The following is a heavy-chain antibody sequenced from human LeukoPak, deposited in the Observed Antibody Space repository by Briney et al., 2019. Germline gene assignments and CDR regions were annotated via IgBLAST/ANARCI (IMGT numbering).Heavy chain of an antibody. J-gene: IGHJ4*02. Sequence: GASVKVSCKTSGYTFTYYVISWVRQAPGQGLEWMDWINAYNGNTIDAQKFQGRVTMTTDTSTSTAYMELRSLRSDDTAVYYCARGEKPYDYWGQGTLVSVSS. CDR1: GYTFTYYV. D-gene: IGHD1-26*01. CDR3: ARGEKPYDY. V-gene: IGHV1-18*01. CDR2: INAYNGNT.